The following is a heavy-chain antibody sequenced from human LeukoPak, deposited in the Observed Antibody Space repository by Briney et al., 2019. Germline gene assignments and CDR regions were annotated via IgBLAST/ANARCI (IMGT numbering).Heavy chain of an antibody. D-gene: IGHD3-22*01. CDR1: GFTFSSYA. J-gene: IGHJ4*02. CDR2: ISGSGGST. V-gene: IGHV3-23*01. CDR3: AKMGYYDSSGYSFFDY. Sequence: PGGSLRLSCAASGFTFSSYAMSWVRQAPGKGLEWVSAISGSGGSTYYADSVKGRFTISRDNSKNTLYLQMNSLRAEDTAVYYCAKMGYYDSSGYSFFDYWGQGTLVTVSS.